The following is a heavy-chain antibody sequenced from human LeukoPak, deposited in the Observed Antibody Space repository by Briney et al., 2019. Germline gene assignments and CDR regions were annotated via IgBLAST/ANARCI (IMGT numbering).Heavy chain of an antibody. Sequence: ASVKVSCKLSGYTLTELSMHWVRPAPGKGLEWMGGFDPEDGETIYAQKFQGRVTMTEDTSTDTAYMELSSLRSEDTAVYYCATGGVIAVYLSRWGQGTLVTVSS. CDR1: GYTLTELS. CDR3: ATGGVIAVYLSR. CDR2: FDPEDGET. J-gene: IGHJ4*02. V-gene: IGHV1-24*01. D-gene: IGHD6-19*01.